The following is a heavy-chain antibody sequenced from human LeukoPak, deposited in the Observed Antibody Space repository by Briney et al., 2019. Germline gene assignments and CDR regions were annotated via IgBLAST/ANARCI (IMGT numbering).Heavy chain of an antibody. J-gene: IGHJ6*03. CDR2: IYYSGST. V-gene: IGHV4-39*01. Sequence: PSETLSLTCTVSGGSISSSSYYWGWIRQPPGKGLEWIGSIYYSGSTYYNPSLKSRVTISVDTSKNQFSLKLSSVTAADAAVYYCARQGLPPYYYYMDVWGKGTTVTISS. D-gene: IGHD3/OR15-3a*01. CDR3: ARQGLPPYYYYMDV. CDR1: GGSISSSSYY.